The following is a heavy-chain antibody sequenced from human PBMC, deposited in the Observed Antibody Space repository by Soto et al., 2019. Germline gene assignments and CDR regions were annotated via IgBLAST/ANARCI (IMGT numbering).Heavy chain of an antibody. CDR2: IYYSGST. CDR3: ARAHSFYCSSISCYPVGFDY. V-gene: IGHV4-31*03. J-gene: IGHJ4*02. Sequence: SETLSLTCTVSGGSISSGGYYWSWIRQHPGKGLEWSGYIYYSGSTYYNPSLKSRVTISVDTSKNQFSLKLSSVTAADTAVYYCARAHSFYCSSISCYPVGFDYWGQGRLVTVSS. CDR1: GGSISSGGYY. D-gene: IGHD2-2*01.